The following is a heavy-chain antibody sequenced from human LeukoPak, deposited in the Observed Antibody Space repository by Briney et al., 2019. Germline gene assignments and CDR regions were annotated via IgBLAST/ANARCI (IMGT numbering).Heavy chain of an antibody. CDR2: IYTSGST. CDR1: GGSISSYY. J-gene: IGHJ3*02. D-gene: IGHD6-19*01. CDR3: ARVLSSGWYKVGAFDI. V-gene: IGHV4-4*07. Sequence: SETLSLTCTVSGGSISSYYWSWIRQPAGKGLEWIGRIYTSGSTNYNPSLKSRVTMSVDTSKNQFSLKLSSVTAADTAVYYCARVLSSGWYKVGAFDIWGQGTVVTVSS.